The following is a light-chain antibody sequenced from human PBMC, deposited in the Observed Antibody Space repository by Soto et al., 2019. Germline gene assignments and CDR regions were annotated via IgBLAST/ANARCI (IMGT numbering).Light chain of an antibody. CDR2: KVS. Sequence: DVVMTQSPLSLPVTLGQPASISCRSSQSLVYSDGNTYLNWFQQRPGQSPRRLIYKVSIRDSGIPDRFSGSGSGTDCTLKISRVEADDVGVYYCMQSIHCPLTCGGGTKVEIK. V-gene: IGKV2-30*01. CDR3: MQSIHCPLT. J-gene: IGKJ4*01. CDR1: QSLVYSDGNTY.